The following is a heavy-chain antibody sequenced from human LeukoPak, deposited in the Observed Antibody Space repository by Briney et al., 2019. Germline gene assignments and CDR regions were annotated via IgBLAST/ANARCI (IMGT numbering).Heavy chain of an antibody. CDR2: INWNSGNI. CDR3: AKDGFGSGNNYNCNRFDS. Sequence: PGMSLRLSCAASGFNLDDFAMHWVRLDPGKGLEWVSGINWNSGNIPYADSVKGRFIISSDNAKNSLYLQMNSLMPEDTALYFCAKDGFGSGNNYNCNRFDSWGQGTLVTVSS. CDR1: GFNLDDFA. J-gene: IGHJ5*01. D-gene: IGHD3-10*01. V-gene: IGHV3-9*01.